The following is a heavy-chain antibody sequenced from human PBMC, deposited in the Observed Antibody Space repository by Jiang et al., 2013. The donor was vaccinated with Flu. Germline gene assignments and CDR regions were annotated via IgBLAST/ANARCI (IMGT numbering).Heavy chain of an antibody. D-gene: IGHD6-19*01. CDR3: AREFLRAVAGT. J-gene: IGHJ5*02. CDR1: GYSISSGYY. V-gene: IGHV4-38-2*02. CDR2: IYHSGST. Sequence: KPSETLSLTCAVSGYSISSGYYWGWIRQPPGKGLEWIGSIYHSGSTYYNPSLKSRVTISVDTSKNQXSLKLSSVTAADTAVYYCAREFLRAVAGTWGQGTLVTVSS.